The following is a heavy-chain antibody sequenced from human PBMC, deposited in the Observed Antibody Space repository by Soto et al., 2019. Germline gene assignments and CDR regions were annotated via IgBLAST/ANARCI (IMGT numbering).Heavy chain of an antibody. Sequence: DVQLLESGGGLVQPGGSLTLSCAASRFTFSDFAMSWVRQAPGKGLEWVSAIGGGGADTYYADSVKGRFTISRDNTKNTLYLPMNSLRDEDTAVYYCAKDAVHYNGKWDWFDSWGQGTLVTVSS. CDR2: IGGGGADT. CDR1: RFTFSDFA. D-gene: IGHD1-26*01. J-gene: IGHJ5*01. CDR3: AKDAVHYNGKWDWFDS. V-gene: IGHV3-23*01.